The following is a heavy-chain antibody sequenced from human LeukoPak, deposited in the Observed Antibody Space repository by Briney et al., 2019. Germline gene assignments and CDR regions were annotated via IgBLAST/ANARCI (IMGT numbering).Heavy chain of an antibody. CDR2: MNPNSGNT. CDR1: GYTSTSYD. D-gene: IGHD3-10*01. CDR3: ARDPFGEFRFDH. V-gene: IGHV1-8*01. Sequence: GASVKVSCKASGYTSTSYDINWVRQATGQGLEWMGWMNPNSGNTGYAQKFQGRVTMTRNTSISTAYMELSSLRSEDTAVYYCARDPFGEFRFDHWGQGTLVTVSS. J-gene: IGHJ4*02.